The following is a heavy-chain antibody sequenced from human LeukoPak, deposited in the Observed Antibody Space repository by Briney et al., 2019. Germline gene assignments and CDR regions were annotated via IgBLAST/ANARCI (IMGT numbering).Heavy chain of an antibody. CDR2: MNPNSGNT. J-gene: IGHJ6*03. CDR1: GYTFTSYD. D-gene: IGHD5-18*01. V-gene: IGHV1-8*01. Sequence: ASVKVSCKASGYTFTSYDINWVRQATGQGLEWMGWMNPNSGNTGYAQKFQGRVTTTRNTSISTAYMELSSLRSEDTAVYYCARFQTPYSYAFIYYYYYYMDVWGKGTTVTVSS. CDR3: ARFQTPYSYAFIYYYYYYMDV.